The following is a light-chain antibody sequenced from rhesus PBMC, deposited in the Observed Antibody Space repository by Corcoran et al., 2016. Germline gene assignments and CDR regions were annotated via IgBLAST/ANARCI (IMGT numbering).Light chain of an antibody. CDR1: QGITND. V-gene: IGKV1-25*01. J-gene: IGKJ2*01. CDR2: EAS. Sequence: DIQMTQSPSSLSASVGDRVTITCRASQGITNDLAWYQQNPGETPKLLVYEASSLQSGIPSRVSGSGSGTDFTLTISSLQSEDLATYYCQHYYRTPYSFGQGTKVAIK. CDR3: QHYYRTPYS.